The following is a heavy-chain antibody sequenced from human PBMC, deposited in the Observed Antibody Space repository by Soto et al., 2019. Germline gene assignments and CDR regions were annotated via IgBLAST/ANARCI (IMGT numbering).Heavy chain of an antibody. CDR2: VSGSDGKT. Sequence: GGSLRLSCAASGFSFGSYALSWVRQAPGKGLEWVSTVSGSDGKTSYADSVKGRFSISRDTSQSTLYLQMNSLRADDTAMYYCARWSYLDYWGQGTRVTVSS. CDR1: GFSFGSYA. V-gene: IGHV3-23*01. D-gene: IGHD3-3*01. CDR3: ARWSYLDY. J-gene: IGHJ4*02.